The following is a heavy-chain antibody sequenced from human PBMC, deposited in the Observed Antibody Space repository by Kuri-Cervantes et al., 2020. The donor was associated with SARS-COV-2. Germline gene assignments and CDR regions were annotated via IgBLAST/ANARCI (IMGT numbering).Heavy chain of an antibody. CDR2: INPDGSYT. D-gene: IGHD5-24*01. CDR1: GFTFSGHW. Sequence: GESLKISCAAPGFTFSGHWIHWVRQAPGKGLVWVSRINPDGSYTNNADSVKGRFTISRDNSKNTLYLQMNSLRAEDTAVYYCARDRQRPPITGYFDYWGQGTLVTVSS. J-gene: IGHJ4*02. V-gene: IGHV3-74*01. CDR3: ARDRQRPPITGYFDY.